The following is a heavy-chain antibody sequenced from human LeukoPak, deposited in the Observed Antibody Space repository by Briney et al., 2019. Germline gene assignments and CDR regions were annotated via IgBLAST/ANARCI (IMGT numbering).Heavy chain of an antibody. CDR3: AKFGVYHYYGMDV. CDR1: GFTFSSYA. CDR2: ISDSGGST. Sequence: PGGSLRLSCAASGFTFSSYAMSWVRQAPGKGLEWVSAISDSGGSTYYADSVKGRFTISRDNSRNTLYLQMNSLRAEDTAVYYCAKFGVYHYYGMDVWGQGTTVTVSS. V-gene: IGHV3-23*01. J-gene: IGHJ6*02. D-gene: IGHD3-10*01.